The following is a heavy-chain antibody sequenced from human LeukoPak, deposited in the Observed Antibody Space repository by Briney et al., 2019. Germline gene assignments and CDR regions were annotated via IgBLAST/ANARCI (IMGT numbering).Heavy chain of an antibody. Sequence: KASETLSLTCSVSGGSINGYSWTWIRQPPGMRFEWVGHISYTGTTNYNPSLTTRVAISVDTSKNQFSLKLTSVTAADTGMYFCARLGGNWNSPGRDYWGQGTLVTVSS. CDR2: ISYTGTT. CDR3: ARLGGNWNSPGRDY. D-gene: IGHD3-10*01. V-gene: IGHV4-59*08. J-gene: IGHJ4*02. CDR1: GGSINGYS.